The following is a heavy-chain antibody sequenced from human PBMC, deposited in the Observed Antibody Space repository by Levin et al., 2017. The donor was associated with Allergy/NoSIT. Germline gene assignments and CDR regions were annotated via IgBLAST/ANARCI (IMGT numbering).Heavy chain of an antibody. CDR3: ARGGTVREWLLYPSLYAFDI. J-gene: IGHJ3*02. CDR2: IYYSGST. CDR1: GGSISSSSYY. D-gene: IGHD3-3*01. V-gene: IGHV4-39*07. Sequence: SETLSLTCTVSGGSISSSSYYWGWIRQPPGKGLEWIGSIYYSGSTYYNPSLKSRVTISVDTSKNQFSLKLSSVTAADTAVYYCARGGTVREWLLYPSLYAFDIWGQGTMVTVSS.